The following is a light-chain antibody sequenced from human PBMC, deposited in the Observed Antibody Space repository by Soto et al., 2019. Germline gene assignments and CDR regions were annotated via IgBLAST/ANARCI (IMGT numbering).Light chain of an antibody. CDR2: DAS. CDR1: QTVRNN. J-gene: IGKJ1*01. V-gene: IGKV3-15*01. CDR3: QQANDWPPT. Sequence: EFVLTQSPGTLSLSPGERATLSCRASQTVRNNYLAWYQQKPGQAPRLLIYDASTRATGIPARFSGSGSGTEFTLTISSLQSEDFAVYYCQQANDWPPTFGQGTRV.